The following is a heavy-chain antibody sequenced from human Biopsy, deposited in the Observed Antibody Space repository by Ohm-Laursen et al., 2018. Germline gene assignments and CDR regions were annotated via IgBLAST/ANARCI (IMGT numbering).Heavy chain of an antibody. CDR3: ASDRESSGSFRWNH. J-gene: IGHJ5*02. CDR2: IWYDGSKK. D-gene: IGHD6-19*01. CDR1: GLSFSTYG. V-gene: IGHV3-33*01. Sequence: SLRLSCAASGLSFSTYGMHWVRQAPGKGLEWVAVIWYDGSKKYYADSVKGRFTITRDNSKNTLYLQMNSLRAEDTAVYYCASDRESSGSFRWNHWGQGTLVTVSS.